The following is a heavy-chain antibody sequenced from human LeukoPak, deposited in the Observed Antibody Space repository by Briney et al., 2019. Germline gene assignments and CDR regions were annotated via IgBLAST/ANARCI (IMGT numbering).Heavy chain of an antibody. J-gene: IGHJ3*02. Sequence: PGESLRLSCAASGFIFSSNWMHWVRQAPGKGLVWVSRIISNENSATYADSVKGRFTISRDNAKNTLYLQMNSLRAEGTAVYYCVRGGIASAFDIWGQGTMVTVSS. CDR3: VRGGIASAFDI. D-gene: IGHD6-13*01. CDR1: GFIFSSNW. V-gene: IGHV3-74*01. CDR2: IISNENSA.